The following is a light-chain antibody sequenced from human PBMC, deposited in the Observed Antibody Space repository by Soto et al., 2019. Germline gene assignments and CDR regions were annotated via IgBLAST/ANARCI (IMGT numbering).Light chain of an antibody. CDR3: QHYNGYPIT. CDR1: QSLNNW. J-gene: IGKJ4*01. CDR2: KAS. V-gene: IGKV1-5*03. Sequence: DIHMTQSPSTLSASVGDRVTFTSRASQSLNNWLAWYQQKPGKAPKLLIYKASTLESGVPSRFSGSGSGTEFTLTISSLQPDDIATYYCQHYNGYPITFGGGPKVEIK.